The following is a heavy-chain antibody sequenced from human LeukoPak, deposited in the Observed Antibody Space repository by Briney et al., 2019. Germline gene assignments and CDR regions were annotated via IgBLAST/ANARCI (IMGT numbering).Heavy chain of an antibody. V-gene: IGHV1-18*01. CDR3: ARDRYYDILTVYNWFDP. D-gene: IGHD3-9*01. Sequence: GGSLRLSCAASGFTFSSYWMSWVRQAPGQGLEWMGWISAYNGNTNYAQKLQGRVTMTTDTSTSTAYMELRSLRSDDTAVYYCARDRYYDILTVYNWFDPWGQGTLVTVSS. CDR1: GFTFSSYW. CDR2: ISAYNGNT. J-gene: IGHJ5*02.